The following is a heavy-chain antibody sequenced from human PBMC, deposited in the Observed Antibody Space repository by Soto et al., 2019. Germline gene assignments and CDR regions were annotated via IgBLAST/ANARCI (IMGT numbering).Heavy chain of an antibody. D-gene: IGHD3-22*01. CDR3: ARLYDSSGLGAFDI. Sequence: ISCQVSGYGFTGCWIGWGSKMPGKGLEWMGIIYPGDSDTRYSPSFQGQVTISADKSISTAYLQWSSLKASDTAMYYCARLYDSSGLGAFDIWGQGTMVT. CDR1: GYGFTGCW. J-gene: IGHJ3*02. V-gene: IGHV5-51*01. CDR2: IYPGDSDT.